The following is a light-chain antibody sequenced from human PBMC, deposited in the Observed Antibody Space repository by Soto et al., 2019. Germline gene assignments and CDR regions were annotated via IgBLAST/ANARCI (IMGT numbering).Light chain of an antibody. V-gene: IGKV3-20*01. J-gene: IGKJ3*01. CDR1: QSVSSSY. CDR3: QQYGSSPES. Sequence: EIVLTQSPGTLSLSPGERATLSCRASQSVSSSYLAWYQQKPGQAPRLLIYGASSRATGIPDRFSGSGSGTDLTLTNRRLEPKVFAVYYCQQYGSSPESFGPGTKVDIK. CDR2: GAS.